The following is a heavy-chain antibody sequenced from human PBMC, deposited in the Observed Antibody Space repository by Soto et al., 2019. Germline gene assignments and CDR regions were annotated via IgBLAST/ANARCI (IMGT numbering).Heavy chain of an antibody. CDR2: ISSSSSYI. CDR1: GFTFSSYS. D-gene: IGHD3-16*01. J-gene: IGHJ6*03. CDR3: ARGAVYDYIWGSYGLYYMDV. Sequence: GGSLRLSCAASGFTFSSYSMNWVRQAPGKGLEWVSSISSSSSYIYYADSVKGRFTISRDNAKNSLYLQMNSLRAEDTAVYYCARGAVYDYIWGSYGLYYMDVWGKGTTVTVSS. V-gene: IGHV3-21*01.